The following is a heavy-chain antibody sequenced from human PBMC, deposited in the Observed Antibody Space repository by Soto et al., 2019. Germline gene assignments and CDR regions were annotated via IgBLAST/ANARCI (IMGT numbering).Heavy chain of an antibody. CDR3: ARRRFEDNSNWFDP. CDR1: GGTFSSYA. D-gene: IGHD2-15*01. V-gene: IGHV1-69*13. CDR2: IIPIFGTA. Sequence: ASVKVSCKASGGTFSSYAISWVRQAPGQGLEWMGGIIPIFGTANYAQKFQGRVTITADESTSTAYMELSSLRSEGTAVYYCARRRFEDNSNWFDPWGQGTLVTVSS. J-gene: IGHJ5*02.